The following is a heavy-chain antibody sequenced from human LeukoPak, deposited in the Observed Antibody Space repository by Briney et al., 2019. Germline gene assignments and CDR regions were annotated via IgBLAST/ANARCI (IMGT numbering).Heavy chain of an antibody. V-gene: IGHV1-2*02. D-gene: IGHD1-26*01. CDR3: ARDLTSTPYWELDY. J-gene: IGHJ4*02. CDR2: INPKSGDT. CDR1: GYTLIDYF. Sequence: ASVKVSCKASGYTLIDYFVHWVRQAPGQGLEWMGRINPKSGDTEYPQKFQGRVTMTRDTSISTQYMELTRLTSDDTAVYFCARDLTSTPYWELDYWGQGSLVTVSS.